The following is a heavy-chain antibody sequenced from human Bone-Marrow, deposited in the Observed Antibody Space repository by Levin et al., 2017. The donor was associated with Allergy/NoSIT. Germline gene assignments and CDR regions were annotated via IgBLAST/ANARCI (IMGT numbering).Heavy chain of an antibody. CDR1: GYTFTSYG. Sequence: VASVKVSCKASGYTFTSYGISWVRQAPGQGLEWMGWISAYNGNTNYAQKLQGRVTMTTDTSTSTAYMELRSLRSDDTAVYYCARDTSSSWSPMNYYYYYGMDVWGQGTTVTVSS. J-gene: IGHJ6*02. V-gene: IGHV1-18*01. CDR3: ARDTSSSWSPMNYYYYYGMDV. D-gene: IGHD6-13*01. CDR2: ISAYNGNT.